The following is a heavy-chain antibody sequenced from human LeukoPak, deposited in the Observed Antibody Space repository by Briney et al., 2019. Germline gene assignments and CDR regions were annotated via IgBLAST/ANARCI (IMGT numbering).Heavy chain of an antibody. CDR3: AKDFEFKWQQPSDH. V-gene: IGHV3-23*01. CDR1: GFSFSNYA. CDR2: ISGTGGNT. J-gene: IGHJ4*02. D-gene: IGHD1/OR15-1a*01. Sequence: GGSLRLSCAVSGFSFSNYAMSWVRQFPGKGLEWVSGISGTGGNTYYADSVKGRFTVSRDNSKNMLYLQMNTLTAEDTAIYFCAKDFEFKWQQPSDHWGQGTPVTVSS.